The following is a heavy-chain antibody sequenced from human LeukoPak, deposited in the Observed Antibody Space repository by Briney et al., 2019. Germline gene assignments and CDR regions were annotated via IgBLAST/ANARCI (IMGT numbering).Heavy chain of an antibody. Sequence: SVKVSCKASGGTFSSYAISWVRQAPGQGLEWMGGIIPIFGTANYAQKFQGRVTITADESTSTAYMVLSSLRSEDTAVYYCARVGTTTGYYFDYWGQGTLVTVSS. V-gene: IGHV1-69*13. J-gene: IGHJ4*02. CDR1: GGTFSSYA. D-gene: IGHD1-7*01. CDR3: ARVGTTTGYYFDY. CDR2: IIPIFGTA.